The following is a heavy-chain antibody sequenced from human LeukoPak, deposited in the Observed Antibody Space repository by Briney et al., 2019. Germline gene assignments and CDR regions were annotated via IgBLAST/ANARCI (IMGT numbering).Heavy chain of an antibody. Sequence: GRSLRLSCAASGFTFNNYGMHWVRQVPGKGLEWVALISFDGSNKNYADSVKGRFTISRDNSKNTLYLEMNSLRAEDTAVYYCARDLYYASGSSNWGQGTLVTVSS. CDR1: GFTFNNYG. J-gene: IGHJ4*02. CDR2: ISFDGSNK. D-gene: IGHD3-10*01. CDR3: ARDLYYASGSSN. V-gene: IGHV3-33*01.